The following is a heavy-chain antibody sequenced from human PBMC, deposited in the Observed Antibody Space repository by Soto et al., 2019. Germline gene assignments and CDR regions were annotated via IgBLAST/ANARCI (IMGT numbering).Heavy chain of an antibody. Sequence: SVKVSCKASGGSFSSYAISWVRQAPGQGLEWVGAINPIFGTAHYAQKFQGRVTITADELTSTAYMELTRLSSDDTAVYFCAREGRNFDYWGQGTLVTVSS. CDR2: INPIFGTA. CDR3: AREGRNFDY. V-gene: IGHV1-69*13. CDR1: GGSFSSYA. J-gene: IGHJ4*02.